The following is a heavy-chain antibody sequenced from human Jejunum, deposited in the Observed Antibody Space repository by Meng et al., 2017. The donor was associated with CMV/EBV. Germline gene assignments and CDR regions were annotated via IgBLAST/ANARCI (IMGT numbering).Heavy chain of an antibody. J-gene: IGHJ4*02. CDR3: ARKEGDI. CDR1: GVIFGDYW. D-gene: IGHD2-15*01. Sequence: FSFAVNGVIFGDYWMSWVRQPPGKGREWVANINQDGGDKDYVDSVKGQFTISRDNAKKLLFLQMNSLRSEDTAVYYCARKEGDIWGRGTRVTVSS. CDR2: INQDGGDK. V-gene: IGHV3-7*01.